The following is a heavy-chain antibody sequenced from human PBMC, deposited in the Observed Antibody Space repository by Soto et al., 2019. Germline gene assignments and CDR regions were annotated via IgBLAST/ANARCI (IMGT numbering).Heavy chain of an antibody. D-gene: IGHD3-22*01. CDR3: AHRPRDESDGGYYPLKFDY. CDR1: GVSLSTSAVG. J-gene: IGHJ4*02. V-gene: IGHV2-5*02. CDR2: IYWDDDK. Sequence: HITLKESGPALVKPTQPLTLTCTLSGVSLSTSAVGVGWIRQPPGKALEWLALIYWDDDKRYRPSLESRLNITQDTSKTQVVPRLANVDPADTGTYVFAHRPRDESDGGYYPLKFDYWGQGALVTVSS.